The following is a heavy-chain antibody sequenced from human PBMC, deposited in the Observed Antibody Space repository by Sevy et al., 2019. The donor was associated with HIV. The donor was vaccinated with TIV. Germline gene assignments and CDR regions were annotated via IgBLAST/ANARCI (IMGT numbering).Heavy chain of an antibody. CDR1: GFTFSNYG. Sequence: GESLKISCAASGFTFSNYGMQWVRQAPGKGLEWVAVIWNDGSNKNYADSVKGRFTISRDNSKNTLYLQMNSLRVEDTAVYFCARGGDFNDRSAKRDFDYWGQGTLVTVSS. D-gene: IGHD3-22*01. V-gene: IGHV3-33*01. CDR2: IWNDGSNK. CDR3: ARGGDFNDRSAKRDFDY. J-gene: IGHJ4*02.